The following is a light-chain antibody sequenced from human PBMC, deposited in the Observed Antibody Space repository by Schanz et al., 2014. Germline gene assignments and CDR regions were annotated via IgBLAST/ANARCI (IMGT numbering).Light chain of an antibody. CDR3: NSYAGTNNWV. V-gene: IGLV2-8*01. J-gene: IGLJ2*01. CDR1: SSDVGGYNY. Sequence: QSALTQPASVSGSPGQSITISCTGTSSDVGGYNYVSWYQQHPGKAPKLIIYDVSNRPSGVPARFSGSKSGNTASLTVSGLQAEDEADYYCNSYAGTNNWVFGGGTKLTVL. CDR2: DVS.